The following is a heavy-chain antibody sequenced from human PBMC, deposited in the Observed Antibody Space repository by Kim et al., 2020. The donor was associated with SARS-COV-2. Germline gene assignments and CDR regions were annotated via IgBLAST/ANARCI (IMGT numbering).Heavy chain of an antibody. J-gene: IGHJ5*02. Sequence: AQKFQGRVTMTEDTSTDTAYMELSSMRSEDTAVYYCATVTGTTKGWFDPWGQGTLVTVSS. V-gene: IGHV1-24*01. D-gene: IGHD1-7*01. CDR3: ATVTGTTKGWFDP.